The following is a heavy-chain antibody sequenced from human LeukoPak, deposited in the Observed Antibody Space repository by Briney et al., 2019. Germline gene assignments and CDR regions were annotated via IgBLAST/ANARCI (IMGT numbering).Heavy chain of an antibody. Sequence: GGSLRLSCAASGFSFGSYWMSWVRQAPGKGVEWVANIKQDGSEKYYVDSVKGRFTISRDNAKNSLYLQMNGLRAEDTAVYYCARVNYYYGMDVWGQGTTVTVSS. CDR2: IKQDGSEK. CDR1: GFSFGSYW. CDR3: ARVNYYYGMDV. J-gene: IGHJ6*02. V-gene: IGHV3-7*01.